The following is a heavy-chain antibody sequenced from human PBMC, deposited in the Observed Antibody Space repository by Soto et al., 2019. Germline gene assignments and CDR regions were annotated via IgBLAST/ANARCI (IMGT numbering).Heavy chain of an antibody. CDR2: ISAYNGNT. CDR3: ARDRNYDFWSDYYSWFDP. V-gene: IGHV1-18*01. Sequence: ASVKVSCKASGYTFTSYGISWVRQAPGQGLEWMGWISAYNGNTNYAQKLQGRVTMTTDTSTSTAYMELRSLRSDDTAVYYCARDRNYDFWSDYYSWFDPWGQATLVTVSS. CDR1: GYTFTSYG. J-gene: IGHJ5*02. D-gene: IGHD3-3*01.